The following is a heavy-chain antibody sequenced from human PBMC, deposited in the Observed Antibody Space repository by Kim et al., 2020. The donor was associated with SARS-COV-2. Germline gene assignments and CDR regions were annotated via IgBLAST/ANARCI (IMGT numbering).Heavy chain of an antibody. CDR1: GYSFTNHW. V-gene: IGHV5-51*01. D-gene: IGHD6-25*01. Sequence: GESLKISCKGSGYSFTNHWIAWVRQMPGKGLEWMGIIFPGDSDTKYNPSFKGQVTMSADNSINTAYLKWSSLEASDTAIYYCARRGPEKVRPSVMDVWGQGTTVTVSS. CDR3: ARRGPEKVRPSVMDV. J-gene: IGHJ6*02. CDR2: IFPGDSDT.